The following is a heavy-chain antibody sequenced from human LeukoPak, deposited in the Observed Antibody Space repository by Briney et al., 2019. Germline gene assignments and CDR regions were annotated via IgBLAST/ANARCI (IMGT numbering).Heavy chain of an antibody. CDR2: ITSATSNM. CDR1: GFTFSAYS. CDR3: ARVRGSYYMDV. Sequence: GGSLRLSCAASGFTFSAYSMNWVRQAPGKGLEWVSYITSATSNMYHADSVKGRFNISRDNAKNSLYLQMNSLRAEDTGVYYCARVRGSYYMDVWGKGTTVTVSS. V-gene: IGHV3-48*01. J-gene: IGHJ6*03.